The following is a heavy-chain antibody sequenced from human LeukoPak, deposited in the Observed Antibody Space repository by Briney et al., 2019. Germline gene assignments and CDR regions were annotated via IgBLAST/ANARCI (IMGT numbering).Heavy chain of an antibody. CDR1: GGSISSYY. D-gene: IGHD4-23*01. CDR2: IYYSGST. V-gene: IGHV4-59*01. J-gene: IGHJ4*02. CDR3: ARDDYGGNSGFDY. Sequence: PSETLSLTCTVSGGSISSYYWSWIRQPPGKGLEWIGYIYYSGSTNYNPPLKSRVTISVDTSKNQFSLKLSSVTAADTAVYYCARDDYGGNSGFDYWGQGTLVTVSS.